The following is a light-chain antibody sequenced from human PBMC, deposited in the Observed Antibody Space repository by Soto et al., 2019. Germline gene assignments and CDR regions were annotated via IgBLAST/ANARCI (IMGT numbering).Light chain of an antibody. CDR1: QSVSSRS. Sequence: EIVLTQSPGTLSLSPGERATLSCRASQSVSSRSLAWYQQRRGQAPRLLIYGASSRATGIPDKVSGSGSGTDVTLTINRLEPEECAVYYCQQYGTSPRTFGQGTKVDIK. J-gene: IGKJ1*01. V-gene: IGKV3-20*01. CDR2: GAS. CDR3: QQYGTSPRT.